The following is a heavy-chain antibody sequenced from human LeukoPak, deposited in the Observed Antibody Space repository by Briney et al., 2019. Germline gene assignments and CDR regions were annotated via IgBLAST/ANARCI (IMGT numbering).Heavy chain of an antibody. CDR2: IQRDGSQK. Sequence: GSLRLSCAAPGFRFSSNWMGWVRPAPGKGLEWVAHIQRDGSQKYHLDSVKGRFTISRDNAKNSLYLQMNSLRVEDTAVYYCARLGLEVGGPNWFDPWGQGTLGTVSS. J-gene: IGHJ5*02. CDR3: ARLGLEVGGPNWFDP. V-gene: IGHV3-7*01. D-gene: IGHD1-1*01. CDR1: GFRFSSNW.